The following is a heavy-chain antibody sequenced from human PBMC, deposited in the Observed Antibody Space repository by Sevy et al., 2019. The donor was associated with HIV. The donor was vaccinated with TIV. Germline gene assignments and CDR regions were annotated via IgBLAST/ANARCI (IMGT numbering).Heavy chain of an antibody. CDR2: ISFDGSVK. CDR1: GFTFSDHG. Sequence: GGSLRLSCEASGFTFSDHGMNWVRQAPGKGLEWVALISFDGSVKYYADSVKGRFTISRDNAKNLLYLQMNNLRADDTAVYYCARDPDILSGYPSHYFDYWGQGTLVTVS. CDR3: ARDPDILSGYPSHYFDY. V-gene: IGHV3-30*03. D-gene: IGHD3-9*01. J-gene: IGHJ4*02.